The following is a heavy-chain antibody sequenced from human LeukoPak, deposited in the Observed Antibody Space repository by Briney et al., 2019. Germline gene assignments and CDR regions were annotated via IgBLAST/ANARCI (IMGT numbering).Heavy chain of an antibody. CDR3: ARDFCGGDCYSRSTYMDV. J-gene: IGHJ6*04. D-gene: IGHD2-21*02. Sequence: GASVKVSCKASGYTCTGYYMHWVRQAPGQGLEWMGRINPNSGGANYAQKFQGRVTMTRATSISTAYMELSRLRSDDTAVYYCARDFCGGDCYSRSTYMDVWGKGTTVTVSS. CDR1: GYTCTGYY. V-gene: IGHV1-2*06. CDR2: INPNSGGA.